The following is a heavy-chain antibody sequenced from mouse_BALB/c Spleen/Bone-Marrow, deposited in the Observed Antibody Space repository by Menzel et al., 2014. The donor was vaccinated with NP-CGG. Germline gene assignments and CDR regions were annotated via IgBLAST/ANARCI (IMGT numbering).Heavy chain of an antibody. V-gene: IGHV1S127*01. D-gene: IGHD2-1*01. CDR2: IDPSNSET. CDR1: GYTFTSYW. J-gene: IGHJ2*02. CDR3: ARLDGNYRNYFDY. Sequence: VKLVESGPELVRPGASVKMSCKTSGYTFTSYWTHWVKQGPGQGLEWIGMIDPSNSETRLTQKFRDKATLNVDKSFNTAYMQLSSLTSEDSAVYYCARLDGNYRNYFDYWGQGTSLTVSS.